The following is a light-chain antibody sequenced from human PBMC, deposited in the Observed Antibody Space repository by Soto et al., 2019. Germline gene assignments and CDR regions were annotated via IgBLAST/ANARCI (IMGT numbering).Light chain of an antibody. CDR1: SSAIGAYNY. Sequence: QSALTQPPSASGSPGQSVTISCTGTSSAIGAYNYVSWYQQHPGKAPKLMIHEVSKRPSGVPDRFSGSKSGNTASLTVSGLQAEDEADYYCSSFAGSNDRWVFGGGTKLTVL. CDR2: EVS. V-gene: IGLV2-8*01. CDR3: SSFAGSNDRWV. J-gene: IGLJ3*02.